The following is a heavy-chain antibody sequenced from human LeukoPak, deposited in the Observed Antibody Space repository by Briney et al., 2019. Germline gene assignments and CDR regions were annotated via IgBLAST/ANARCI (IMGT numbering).Heavy chain of an antibody. V-gene: IGHV1-18*01. CDR1: GYTFTSYG. Sequence: ASVKVSCKASGYTFTSYGISWVRQAPGQGLEWMGWISAYNGNTNYAQKLQGRVTMTTDTSTSTAYMELSRLRSDDTAVYYCARGRLRLGELSLFGYWGQGTLVTVSS. J-gene: IGHJ4*02. D-gene: IGHD3-16*02. CDR3: ARGRLRLGELSLFGY. CDR2: ISAYNGNT.